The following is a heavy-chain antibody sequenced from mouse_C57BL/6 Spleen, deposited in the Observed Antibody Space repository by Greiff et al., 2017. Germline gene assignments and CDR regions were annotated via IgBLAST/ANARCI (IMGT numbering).Heavy chain of an antibody. CDR2: INPNNGGT. CDR1: GYTFTDYY. J-gene: IGHJ1*03. D-gene: IGHD1-1*01. V-gene: IGHV1-26*01. CDR3: AALITHVDV. Sequence: EVQLQQSGPELVKPGASVKISCKASGYTFTDYYMNWVKQSHGKSLEWIGDINPNNGGTSYNQKFKGKATLTVDKSSSTAYMVLRSLTSEDSAVYYCAALITHVDVWGTGTTVTVSS.